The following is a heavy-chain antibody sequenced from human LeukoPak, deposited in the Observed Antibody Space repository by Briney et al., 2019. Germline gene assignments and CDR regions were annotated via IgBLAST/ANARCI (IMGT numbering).Heavy chain of an antibody. V-gene: IGHV3-23*01. D-gene: IGHD2-2*01. Sequence: GGSLRLSCAASGFTFSSYGMSWVRQAPGKGLEWVSAISGSGGSTYYADSVKGRFTISRDNSKNTLYLQMNSLRAEDTAVYYCAEDKGYCSSTSCPDAFDIWGQGTMVTVSS. CDR1: GFTFSSYG. CDR2: ISGSGGST. CDR3: AEDKGYCSSTSCPDAFDI. J-gene: IGHJ3*02.